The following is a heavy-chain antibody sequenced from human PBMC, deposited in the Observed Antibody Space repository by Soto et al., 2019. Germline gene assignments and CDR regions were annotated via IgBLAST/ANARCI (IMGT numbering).Heavy chain of an antibody. V-gene: IGHV1-18*01. Sequence: ASVKVSCKASGYSFTSYGISWGRQAPGQGLEWMGWISAYNGNTNYAQKLQGRVTMTTDTSTSTAYMELRSLRSDDTAVYYCARVLISSSPYYYYYYMDVWGKGTTVTVSS. CDR3: ARVLISSSPYYYYYYMDV. CDR2: ISAYNGNT. CDR1: GYSFTSYG. D-gene: IGHD6-6*01. J-gene: IGHJ6*03.